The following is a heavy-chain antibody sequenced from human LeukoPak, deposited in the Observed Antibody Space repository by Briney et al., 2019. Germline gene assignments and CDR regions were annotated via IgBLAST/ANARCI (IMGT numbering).Heavy chain of an antibody. Sequence: SETLSLTCPVSGGSISSSSYYWGWIRQPPGKGLEWIGSIYYSGSTYYNPSLKSRVTISVDTSKNQFSLKLSSVTAADTAVYYCARRLSNGYVGPPDYWGQGTLVTVSS. CDR1: GGSISSSSYY. V-gene: IGHV4-39*01. CDR3: ARRLSNGYVGPPDY. D-gene: IGHD3-22*01. CDR2: IYYSGST. J-gene: IGHJ4*02.